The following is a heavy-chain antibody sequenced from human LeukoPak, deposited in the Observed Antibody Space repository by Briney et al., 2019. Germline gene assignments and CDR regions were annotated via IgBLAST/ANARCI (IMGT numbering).Heavy chain of an antibody. D-gene: IGHD3-9*01. Sequence: GGSLRLSCAASGFTYSNYAMSWVRQAPGKGLEWVSTISGSGGSTYYADSVKGRFTISRDNSKNTLYLQMNSLRAEDTAVYYCAKGFLTGYSYYFDYWGQGTLVTVSS. J-gene: IGHJ4*02. CDR2: ISGSGGST. V-gene: IGHV3-23*01. CDR1: GFTYSNYA. CDR3: AKGFLTGYSYYFDY.